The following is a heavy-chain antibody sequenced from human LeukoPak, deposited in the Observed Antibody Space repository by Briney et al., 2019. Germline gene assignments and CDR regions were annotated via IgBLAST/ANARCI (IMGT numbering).Heavy chain of an antibody. J-gene: IGHJ6*03. CDR1: GFTFSSYG. Sequence: GGSLRLSCAASGFTFSSYGMHWVRQAPGKGLEWVSYISSSSTTIYYADSVKGRFTISRDNAKNSVYLQMNSLRAEDTAVYHCAAGGDYYYHMDVWGKGTTVTVSS. CDR2: ISSSSTTI. D-gene: IGHD3-10*01. V-gene: IGHV3-48*04. CDR3: AAGGDYYYHMDV.